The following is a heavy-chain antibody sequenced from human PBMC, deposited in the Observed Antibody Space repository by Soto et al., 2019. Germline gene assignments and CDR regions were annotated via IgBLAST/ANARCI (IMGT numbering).Heavy chain of an antibody. Sequence: SETLSLTCTVSGGSISSCDYYWSWIRQPPGKGLEWIGYIYYSGSTYYNPSLKSRVTISVDTSKNQFSLKLSSVTAADTAVYYCASASPVVTDVWGQGTTVTVSS. V-gene: IGHV4-30-4*01. D-gene: IGHD5-18*01. CDR3: ASASPVVTDV. CDR2: IYYSGST. J-gene: IGHJ6*02. CDR1: GGSISSCDYY.